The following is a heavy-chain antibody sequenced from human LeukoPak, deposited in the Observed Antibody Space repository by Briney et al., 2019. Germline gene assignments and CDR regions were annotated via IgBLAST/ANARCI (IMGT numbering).Heavy chain of an antibody. Sequence: ASVKVSCKASGYTFTSYDINWVRRATGQGLEWMGWMNPNSGNTGYAQKFQGRVTMTRNTSISTAYMELSSLRSVDTAVYYCARGRGTYYDFWSGGTDYWGQGTLVTVSS. CDR3: ARGRGTYYDFWSGGTDY. CDR2: MNPNSGNT. CDR1: GYTFTSYD. V-gene: IGHV1-8*01. D-gene: IGHD3-3*01. J-gene: IGHJ4*02.